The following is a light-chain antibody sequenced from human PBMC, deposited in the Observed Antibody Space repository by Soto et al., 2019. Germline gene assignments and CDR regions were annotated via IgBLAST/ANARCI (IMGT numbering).Light chain of an antibody. J-gene: IGKJ1*01. CDR3: QVRDGWPS. CDR2: DAS. Sequence: IVLTQSPVTLAVSPGERAVLSCRASQSVSTSLAWYQHKPGQAPRLFIYDASKRAPGIPARFSGSGSGTDFTLTISSLEPEDFAVYYCQVRDGWPSFGQGTKVDIK. V-gene: IGKV3-11*01. CDR1: QSVSTS.